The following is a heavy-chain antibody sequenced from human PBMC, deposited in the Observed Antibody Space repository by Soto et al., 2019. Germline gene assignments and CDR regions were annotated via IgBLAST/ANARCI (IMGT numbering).Heavy chain of an antibody. D-gene: IGHD3-3*01. CDR3: NRGSEYDFWSGYL. CDR2: IVPMFGTS. J-gene: IGHJ4*02. V-gene: IGHV1-69*06. CDR1: GGTSTRYA. Sequence: QERLVQAGAEVRKPGSSVKVSCKVTGGTSTRYAINWVRQAPGQGLEWMGGIVPMFGTSKYAQKVQGRVTTTPDTSTNIAYMELRRLRSEDTAVYYCNRGSEYDFWSGYLWGQGTLVSVSS.